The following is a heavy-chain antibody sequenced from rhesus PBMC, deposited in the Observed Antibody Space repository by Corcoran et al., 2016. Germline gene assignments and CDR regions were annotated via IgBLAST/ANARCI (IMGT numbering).Heavy chain of an antibody. V-gene: IGHV4-122*02. CDR3: ARDPVRDTGSVISDY. Sequence: QVQLQESGPGLVKPSETLSLTCAVSGGSLSSGYYYWSWIRQPPGKGLEWIGYITYSGSTSYNPSLKSRVTISRDTSKNQFSLKLSSVTAADTAVYYCARDPVRDTGSVISDYWGQGVLVTVSS. D-gene: IGHD6-25*01. J-gene: IGHJ4*01. CDR2: ITYSGST. CDR1: GGSLSSGYYY.